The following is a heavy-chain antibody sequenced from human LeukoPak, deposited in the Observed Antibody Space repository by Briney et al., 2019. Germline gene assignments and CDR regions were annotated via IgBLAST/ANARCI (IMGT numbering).Heavy chain of an antibody. Sequence: GGSLRLSCAASGFTYSSYAMSWVRQAPGKGLEWVSAISGSGGSTYYADSVKGRFTISRDNSKNTLYLQMNSLRAEDTAVYYCAKDGGIAVTLDYWGQGTLVTVSS. V-gene: IGHV3-23*01. J-gene: IGHJ4*02. D-gene: IGHD6-19*01. CDR2: ISGSGGST. CDR1: GFTYSSYA. CDR3: AKDGGIAVTLDY.